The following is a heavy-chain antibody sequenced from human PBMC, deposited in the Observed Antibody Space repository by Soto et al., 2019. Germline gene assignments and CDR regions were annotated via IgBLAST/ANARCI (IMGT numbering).Heavy chain of an antibody. CDR2: INPNSGGT. Sequence: ASVKVSCKASGYTFTGYYMHWVRQAPGQGLEWMGWINPNSGGTNYAQKFQGWVTMTRDTSISTAYMELSRLRSDDTAVYYCARELAARGYYYYGMDVWGQGTTVTVS. V-gene: IGHV1-2*04. CDR3: ARELAARGYYYYGMDV. CDR1: GYTFTGYY. J-gene: IGHJ6*02. D-gene: IGHD6-6*01.